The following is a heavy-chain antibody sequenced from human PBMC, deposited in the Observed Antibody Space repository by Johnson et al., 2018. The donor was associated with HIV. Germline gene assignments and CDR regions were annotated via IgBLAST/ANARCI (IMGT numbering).Heavy chain of an antibody. CDR1: GFTVSSNY. Sequence: VLFLESGGGLIQPGGSLRLSCAASGFTVSSNYMSWVRQAPGKGLEWVSVIYSGGSTYYADSVKGRFTISRDNSKNTLYLQMNSLRTEDTAVYYCTTGPMGAFDIWGQGTMVTVSS. V-gene: IGHV3-53*01. J-gene: IGHJ3*02. CDR3: TTGPMGAFDI. CDR2: IYSGGST. D-gene: IGHD3-16*01.